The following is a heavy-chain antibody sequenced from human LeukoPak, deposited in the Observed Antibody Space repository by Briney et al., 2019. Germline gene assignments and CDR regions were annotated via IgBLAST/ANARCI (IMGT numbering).Heavy chain of an antibody. J-gene: IGHJ4*02. CDR2: ICPDGTVT. Sequence: PGGSLRLSVAAPGFASSTYAMHGFRQAPGKGPMWVSRICPDGTVTNYADSVKARFIISRDNARNTVYLQMNSLRVEDTAVYYCVRDFRSADYWGQGTLVTVSS. CDR3: VRDFRSADY. CDR1: GFASSTYA. V-gene: IGHV3-74*01.